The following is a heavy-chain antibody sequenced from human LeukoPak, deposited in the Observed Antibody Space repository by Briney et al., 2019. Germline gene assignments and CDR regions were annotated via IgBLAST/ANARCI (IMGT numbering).Heavy chain of an antibody. Sequence: SETLSLTCAVYGGSFSGYYWSWIRQPPGKGLKWIGEINHSGSTNYNPSLKSRVTISVDTSKNQFSLKLSSVTAADTAVYYCARALLGYCSSTSCSQFDYWGQGTLVTVSS. D-gene: IGHD2-2*01. CDR3: ARALLGYCSSTSCSQFDY. CDR2: INHSGST. V-gene: IGHV4-34*01. J-gene: IGHJ4*02. CDR1: GGSFSGYY.